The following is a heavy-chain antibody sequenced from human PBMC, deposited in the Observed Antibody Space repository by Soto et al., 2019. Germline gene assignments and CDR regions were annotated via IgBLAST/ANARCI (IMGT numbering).Heavy chain of an antibody. CDR1: GGSISSGDYY. D-gene: IGHD1-7*01. CDR2: IYYSGST. J-gene: IGHJ5*02. CDR3: ARSITGTLVRWFDP. Sequence: TLSLTCTVSGGSISSGDYYWSWIRQPPGKGLEWIGYIYYSGSTYYSPSLKSRVTISVDTSKNQFSLKLSSVTAADTAVYYCARSITGTLVRWFDPWCQGPLVTRSS. V-gene: IGHV4-30-4*01.